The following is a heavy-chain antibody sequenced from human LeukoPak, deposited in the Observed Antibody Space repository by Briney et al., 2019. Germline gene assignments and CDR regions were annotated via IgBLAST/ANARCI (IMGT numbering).Heavy chain of an antibody. CDR1: DGSISSSSYY. J-gene: IGHJ6*03. V-gene: IGHV4-39*01. CDR3: AGSDYYYYMDV. D-gene: IGHD3-10*01. Sequence: SETLSLTCTVSDGSISSSSYYWGWIRQPPGKGLEWIGSIYHSGSTYYNPSLKSRVTISVDTSKNQFSLKLSSVTAADTAVFYCAGSDYYYYMDVWGKGTTVTVSS. CDR2: IYHSGST.